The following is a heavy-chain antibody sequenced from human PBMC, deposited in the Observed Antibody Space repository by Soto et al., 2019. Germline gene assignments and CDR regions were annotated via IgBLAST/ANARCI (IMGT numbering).Heavy chain of an antibody. V-gene: IGHV1-69*01. CDR1: GGTFSSYA. D-gene: IGHD2-2*01. Sequence: QVQLVQSGAEVKKPGSSVKVSCKASGGTFSSYAISWVRQAPGQGLEWMGGIIPISATTNYAQQFQGRVTITADESTSTAYMELRSLRSADTAVYYCARSQGSSTSLEIYDYYFYGMDVWGQGTTVSVSS. CDR3: ARSQGSSTSLEIYDYYFYGMDV. CDR2: IIPISATT. J-gene: IGHJ6*02.